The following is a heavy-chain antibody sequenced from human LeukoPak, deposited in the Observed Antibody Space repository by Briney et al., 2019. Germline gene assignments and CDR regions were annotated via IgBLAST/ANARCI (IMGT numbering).Heavy chain of an antibody. J-gene: IGHJ4*02. V-gene: IGHV6-1*01. Sequence: SQTLSLTCAISGDSVSSNSAAWNWIRQSPSRGLEWLGRTYYRSKWYNDYAVSVKSRITINPDTSKNQFSLQLNSVTPEDTAVYYCARTIENWNYTWVAYYFDYWGQGTLVTGSS. CDR1: GDSVSSNSAA. CDR3: ARTIENWNYTWVAYYFDY. D-gene: IGHD1-7*01. CDR2: TYYRSKWYN.